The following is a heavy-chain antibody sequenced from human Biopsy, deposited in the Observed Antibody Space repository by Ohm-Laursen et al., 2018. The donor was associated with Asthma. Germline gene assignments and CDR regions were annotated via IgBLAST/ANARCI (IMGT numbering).Heavy chain of an antibody. J-gene: IGHJ5*02. CDR2: INPIGGAT. V-gene: IGHV1-2*06. Sequence: ASVKVSCKASAYTFIGYHLHWVRQAPGEGLEWMGRINPIGGATIYAQKFQGRVTMTRDTSISTAYMELSRLTSDDTAVYYCARVQKSPGDRWFDPWGQGTLVTVSS. CDR1: AYTFIGYH. CDR3: ARVQKSPGDRWFDP. D-gene: IGHD7-27*01.